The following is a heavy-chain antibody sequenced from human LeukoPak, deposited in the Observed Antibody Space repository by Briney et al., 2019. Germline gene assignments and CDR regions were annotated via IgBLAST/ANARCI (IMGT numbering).Heavy chain of an antibody. V-gene: IGHV3-49*03. J-gene: IGHJ4*02. CDR3: TRGGATWFDY. Sequence: GGSLRLSCTASGFTFCDYAMSWFRQAPGKGLEWVGFIRSKAYGGTTEYAASVKGRFTISRDDSKSIAYLQMNSLKTEDTAVYYCTRGGATWFDYWGQGTLVTVSS. CDR2: IRSKAYGGTT. D-gene: IGHD1-26*01. CDR1: GFTFCDYA.